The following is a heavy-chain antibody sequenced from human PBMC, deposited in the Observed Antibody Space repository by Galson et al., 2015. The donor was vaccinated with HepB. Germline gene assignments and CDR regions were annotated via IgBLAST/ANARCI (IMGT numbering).Heavy chain of an antibody. Sequence: SLRLSCAASGFTFSSYAVSWVRRAPGKGLEWVSAIGASGGATYSADSVRGRFTISRDDSKNTLYLQMNSLRAEDTAVYYCAKWAKQLAFDSWGQGTLVTVSS. J-gene: IGHJ4*02. V-gene: IGHV3-23*01. CDR3: AKWAKQLAFDS. D-gene: IGHD6-6*01. CDR1: GFTFSSYA. CDR2: IGASGGAT.